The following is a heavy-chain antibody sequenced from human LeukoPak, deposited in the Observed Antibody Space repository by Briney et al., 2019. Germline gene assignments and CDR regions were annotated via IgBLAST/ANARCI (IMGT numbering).Heavy chain of an antibody. CDR1: GGTFSSYA. Sequence: ASVKVSCKASGGTFSSYAISWVRQAPGRGLEWMGGIIPIFGTANYAQKFQGRVTITADESTSTAYMELSSLRSEDTAVYYCAKSSTSRYSWFDPWGQGTLVTVSS. D-gene: IGHD2-2*01. CDR3: AKSSTSRYSWFDP. J-gene: IGHJ5*02. V-gene: IGHV1-69*13. CDR2: IIPIFGTA.